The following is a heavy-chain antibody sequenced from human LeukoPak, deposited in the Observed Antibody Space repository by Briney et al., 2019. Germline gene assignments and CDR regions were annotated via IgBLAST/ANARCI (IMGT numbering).Heavy chain of an antibody. J-gene: IGHJ4*02. V-gene: IGHV3-74*01. Sequence: GGSLTLLCAASGFTFKRYWKQGPRHARGEGRVGVSRINSEGGSTSSPDSVRGRFTISRDNPKTTLYLQMTSLRAKDTAVYYWAAGELPWYFDYWGQGALVTVSS. CDR2: INSEGGST. CDR1: GFTFKRYW. D-gene: IGHD1-7*01. CDR3: AAGELPWYFDY.